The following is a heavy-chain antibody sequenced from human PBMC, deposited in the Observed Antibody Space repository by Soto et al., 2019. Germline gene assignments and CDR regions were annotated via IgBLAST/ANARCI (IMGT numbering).Heavy chain of an antibody. Sequence: SVKVSCKASGGTFSSYAISWVRQAPGQGPEWMGGIIPIFGTANYAQKFQGRVTITADESTSTAYMELSSLRSEDTAVYYCARGTVVRSEPAYYYGMDVWGQGTTVTVSS. CDR2: IIPIFGTA. V-gene: IGHV1-69*13. CDR1: GGTFSSYA. D-gene: IGHD2-15*01. J-gene: IGHJ6*02. CDR3: ARGTVVRSEPAYYYGMDV.